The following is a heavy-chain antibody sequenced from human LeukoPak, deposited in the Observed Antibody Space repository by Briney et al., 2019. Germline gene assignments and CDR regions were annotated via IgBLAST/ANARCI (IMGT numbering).Heavy chain of an antibody. J-gene: IGHJ4*02. CDR1: GFTFSSYS. Sequence: GGSLRLSCAASGFTFSSYSMNWVRQAPGKGLEWVSSISSSSSYIYYADSVKSRFTISRDNAKNSLYLQMNSLRAEDTAVYYCARDLNDYDILTGPFDYWGQGTLVTVSS. D-gene: IGHD3-9*01. CDR3: ARDLNDYDILTGPFDY. CDR2: ISSSSSYI. V-gene: IGHV3-21*01.